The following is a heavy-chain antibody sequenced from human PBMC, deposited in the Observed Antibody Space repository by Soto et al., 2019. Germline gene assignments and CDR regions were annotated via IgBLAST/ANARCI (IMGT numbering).Heavy chain of an antibody. CDR1: GGSISSSSYY. CDR3: ARRRFRPYCSSTSCSMDV. J-gene: IGHJ6*04. CDR2: IYYSGST. V-gene: IGHV4-39*01. D-gene: IGHD2-2*01. Sequence: SVTLSLTCTVSGGSISSSSYYWGWIRQPPGKGLEWIGSIYYSGSTYYNPSLKSRVTISVDTSRNQFSLKLSSVTAADTAVYYCARRRFRPYCSSTSCSMDVWGKGTTVTVSS.